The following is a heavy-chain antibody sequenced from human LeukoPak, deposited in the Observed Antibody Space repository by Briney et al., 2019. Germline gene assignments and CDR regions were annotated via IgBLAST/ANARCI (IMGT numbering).Heavy chain of an antibody. Sequence: GGSLRLSCAASGFTFSTYWMSWVRQAPGKGLGWVANIKQDGSEKYYVDSVKGRFTISRDNAKNSLYLQMNSLRAEDTAVYYCATSSSDYGDYLDYWGQGTLVTVSS. CDR1: GFTFSTYW. CDR2: IKQDGSEK. D-gene: IGHD4-17*01. J-gene: IGHJ4*02. V-gene: IGHV3-7*01. CDR3: ATSSSDYGDYLDY.